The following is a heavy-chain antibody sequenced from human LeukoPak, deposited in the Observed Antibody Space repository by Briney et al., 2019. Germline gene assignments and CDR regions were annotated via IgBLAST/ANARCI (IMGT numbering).Heavy chain of an antibody. CDR3: AREAFYSSGWLSLFGY. V-gene: IGHV1-8*01. CDR2: MNPNSGNT. Sequence: ASVKVSCKASGYTFTSYDINWVRQATGQGLEWMGWMNPNSGNTGYAQKFQGRVTMTRNTSISTAYMELSSLRSEDTAVYYCAREAFYSSGWLSLFGYWGQGTLVTVSS. J-gene: IGHJ4*02. CDR1: GYTFTSYD. D-gene: IGHD6-19*01.